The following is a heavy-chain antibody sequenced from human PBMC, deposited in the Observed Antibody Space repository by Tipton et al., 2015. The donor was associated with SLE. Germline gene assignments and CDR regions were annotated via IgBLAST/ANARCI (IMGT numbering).Heavy chain of an antibody. CDR1: GGSISSGGYS. CDR3: ARVAVGDFDY. V-gene: IGHV4-30-2*01. Sequence: LRLSCAVSGGSISSGGYSWSWIRQPPGKGLEWIGYIYHSGSTYYNPSLKSRVTISVDRSKNQFSLKLSSVTAADTAVYYCARVAVGDFDYWGQGTLVTASS. D-gene: IGHD3-16*01. CDR2: IYHSGST. J-gene: IGHJ4*02.